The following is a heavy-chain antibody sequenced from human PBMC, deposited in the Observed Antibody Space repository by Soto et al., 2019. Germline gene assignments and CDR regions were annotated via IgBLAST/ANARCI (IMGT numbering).Heavy chain of an antibody. V-gene: IGHV3-53*01. CDR3: ARAYGGNPALFDP. Sequence: EVQRVESGGGLIQPGGSLRLSCAASGFIVSGDYMSWVRQAPGKGLEWVSVIYPGGSTYYADSVKGRFTFSRDNSKNTLYLQMNSLRVEDTAVYYCARAYGGNPALFDPWGQGTLVTVSS. D-gene: IGHD4-17*01. CDR1: GFIVSGDY. J-gene: IGHJ5*02. CDR2: IYPGGST.